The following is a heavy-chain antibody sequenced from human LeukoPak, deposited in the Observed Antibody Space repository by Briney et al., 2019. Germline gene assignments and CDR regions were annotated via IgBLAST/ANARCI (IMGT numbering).Heavy chain of an antibody. CDR3: ARVLRYCSGGNCYSGGLGYMDV. D-gene: IGHD2-15*01. CDR1: GFTFA. Sequence: GGSLRLSCAASGFTFAMSWVRQAPGKGLEWVSAISVSGNTYHADSVKGRFTISRDNAKNSLYLQMNSLRAEDTAVYYCARVLRYCSGGNCYSGGLGYMDVWGKGTTVTISS. CDR2: ISVSGNT. J-gene: IGHJ6*03. V-gene: IGHV3-69-1*01.